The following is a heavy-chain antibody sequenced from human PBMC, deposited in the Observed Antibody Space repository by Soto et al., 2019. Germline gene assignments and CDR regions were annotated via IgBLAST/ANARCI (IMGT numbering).Heavy chain of an antibody. Sequence: QLQLQESGSGLVKPSQTLSLTCAVSGGSISSGGYSWSWIRQPPGKGLEWIGYHSGSTYYNPSLTDRVTISADRAKNQCSLKLSTVTAADTAVYYCARAIGWFGELLGGYYFDYWGQGTLVTVSS. CDR1: GGSISSGGYS. V-gene: IGHV4-30-2*01. J-gene: IGHJ4*02. CDR3: ARAIGWFGELLGGYYFDY. CDR2: YHSGST. D-gene: IGHD3-10*01.